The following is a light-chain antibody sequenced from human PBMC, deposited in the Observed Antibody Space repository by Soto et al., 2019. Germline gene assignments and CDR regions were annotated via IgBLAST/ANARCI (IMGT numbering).Light chain of an antibody. J-gene: IGKJ1*01. CDR3: QKYSSAPWT. Sequence: QXPSSLSASVGDRVTISCRASQGIANYLAXXXXXXRXXXDPXXYAXXXXXXPAXXXXXXXGYRKDSTLTISRMQPEDVASYYCQKYSSAPWTFGQGPKVDIK. CDR2: AXX. CDR1: QGIANY. V-gene: IGKV1-27*01.